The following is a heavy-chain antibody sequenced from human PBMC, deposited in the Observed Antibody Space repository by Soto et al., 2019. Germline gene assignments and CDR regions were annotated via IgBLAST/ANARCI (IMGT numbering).Heavy chain of an antibody. CDR2: IYVGDNT. Sequence: GGSLRLSCAASGFTVSSNYMSWVRQAPGKGLEWVSVIYVGDNTYYANSVKGRFTVSRDNSKNTLFLQLNSLRADDTTVYDCAVRYGYCSSTTCYAVDYWGQGTLVTVSS. CDR1: GFTVSSNY. J-gene: IGHJ4*02. CDR3: AVRYGYCSSTTCYAVDY. V-gene: IGHV3-66*01. D-gene: IGHD2-2*01.